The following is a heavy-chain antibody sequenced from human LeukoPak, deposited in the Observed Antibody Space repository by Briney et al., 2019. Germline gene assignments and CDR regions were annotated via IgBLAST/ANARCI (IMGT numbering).Heavy chain of an antibody. D-gene: IGHD3-10*01. CDR3: ASTGYYYGPDAFDI. Sequence: PSETLSLTCAVSGGSISSGGYSWSWIRQPPGKGLEWIGYIYHSGSTNYNPSLKSRVTISVDTSKNQFSLKLSSVTAADTAVYYCASTGYYYGPDAFDIWGQGTMVTVSS. V-gene: IGHV4-30-2*01. CDR1: GGSISSGGYS. CDR2: IYHSGST. J-gene: IGHJ3*02.